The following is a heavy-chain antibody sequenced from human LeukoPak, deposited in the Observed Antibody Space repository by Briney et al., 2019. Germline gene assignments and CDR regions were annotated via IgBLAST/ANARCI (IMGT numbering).Heavy chain of an antibody. CDR1: GFTFSDYY. D-gene: IGHD3-22*01. Sequence: GGSLRLSCAASGFTFSDYYMSWIRQAPGKGLEWVSYISNSGITIYYADSMKGRFTISRDNAKNSLYLHMNSLRGEDTAVYYCARGNNYDSSGWGYWGQGTLVTVSS. J-gene: IGHJ4*02. CDR3: ARGNNYDSSGWGY. V-gene: IGHV3-11*04. CDR2: ISNSGITI.